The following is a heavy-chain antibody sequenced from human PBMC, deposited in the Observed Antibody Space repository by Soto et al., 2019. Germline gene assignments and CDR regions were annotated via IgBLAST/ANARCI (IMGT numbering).Heavy chain of an antibody. V-gene: IGHV3-74*01. CDR2: INSDGSIT. D-gene: IGHD1-26*01. CDR1: GFTFTTYW. Sequence: EVQLVESGGGLVQPGGYLRLSCAASGFTFTTYWMHWVRQAPGMGLVWVSRINSDGSITTYADSVKGRFPISRDNARNTVHLQMNSLRAEDTAVYYWATVATGSYNWFDPWGQGTLVTVSS. J-gene: IGHJ5*02. CDR3: ATVATGSYNWFDP.